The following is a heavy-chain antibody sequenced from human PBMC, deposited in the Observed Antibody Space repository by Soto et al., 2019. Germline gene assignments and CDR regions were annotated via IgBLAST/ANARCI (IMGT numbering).Heavy chain of an antibody. D-gene: IGHD2-21*01. V-gene: IGHV3-30*03. CDR3: ATVVIPGTRHTDFDS. J-gene: IGHJ5*01. Sequence: PGGSLRLSCAASGFTFSSYGMHWVRQAPGKGLEWVAVISYDGSNKYYADSVKGRFTISRDNSKNTLYLQMNSLRAEDTAVYYCATVVIPGTRHTDFDSRGQGVSVTVSS. CDR2: ISYDGSNK. CDR1: GFTFSSYG.